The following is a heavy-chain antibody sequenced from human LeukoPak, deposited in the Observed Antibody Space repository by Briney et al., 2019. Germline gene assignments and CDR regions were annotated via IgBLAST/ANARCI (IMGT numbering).Heavy chain of an antibody. D-gene: IGHD6-13*01. Sequence: SETLSLTCTVSGGSISSYYWSWIRQPPGKGLEWIGYIYYSGSTNYNPSLKSRVTISVDTSKNQFSLKLSSVTAADTAVYYCARVDSSSWFADMDVWGKGTTVTVSS. CDR1: GGSISSYY. CDR3: ARVDSSSWFADMDV. J-gene: IGHJ6*03. V-gene: IGHV4-59*01. CDR2: IYYSGST.